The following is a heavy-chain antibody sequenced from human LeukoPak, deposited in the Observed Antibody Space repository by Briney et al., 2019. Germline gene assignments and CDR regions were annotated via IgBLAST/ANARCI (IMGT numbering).Heavy chain of an antibody. V-gene: IGHV3-23*01. CDR3: TTDRLQLFAY. Sequence: GGFLRLSCAASGFTVSSNYMSWVRQAPGKGLEWVSAISGSGGGTYYADSVKGRFTISRDNSKNTLYLQMNSLRAEDTAVYYCTTDRLQLFAYWGQGTLVTVSS. D-gene: IGHD5-18*01. CDR2: ISGSGGGT. CDR1: GFTVSSNY. J-gene: IGHJ4*02.